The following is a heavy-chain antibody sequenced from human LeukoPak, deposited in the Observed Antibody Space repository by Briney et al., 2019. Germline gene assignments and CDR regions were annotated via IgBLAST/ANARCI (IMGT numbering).Heavy chain of an antibody. J-gene: IGHJ5*02. CDR2: ISWNSGAI. V-gene: IGHV3-9*01. CDR1: GFTFDDYA. CDR3: ARDLDYYDSSGYSINWFDP. Sequence: GRSLRLSCAASGFTFDDYAMHWVRQAPGKGLEWISGISWNSGAIGYADSVKGRFTISRDNAKNSLYLQMNSLRAEDTALYYCARDLDYYDSSGYSINWFDPWGQGTLVTVSS. D-gene: IGHD3-22*01.